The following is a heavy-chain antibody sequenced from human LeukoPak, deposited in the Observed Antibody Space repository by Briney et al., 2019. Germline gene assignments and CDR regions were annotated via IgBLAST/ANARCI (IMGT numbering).Heavy chain of an antibody. Sequence: PSETLSLTCAVYGGSFSGYYWSWIRQPPGKGLEWTGEINQSGSTNYNPSLQSRVPISVDTPKNQYSLRLGSVTAADTAVYYCARVFSRLPAAMGQFAHWGQGTLVTVPS. D-gene: IGHD2-2*01. CDR3: ARVFSRLPAAMGQFAH. CDR1: GGSFSGYY. J-gene: IGHJ4*02. CDR2: INQSGST. V-gene: IGHV4-34*01.